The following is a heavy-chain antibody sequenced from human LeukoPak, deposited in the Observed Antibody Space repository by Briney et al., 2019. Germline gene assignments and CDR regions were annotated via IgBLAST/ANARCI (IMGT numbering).Heavy chain of an antibody. J-gene: IGHJ4*02. CDR3: ARDLFYDSSGYYAFDS. D-gene: IGHD3-22*01. CDR1: GFTFSTYW. CDR2: TNSDGSST. Sequence: GGSLRLFCAASGFTFSTYWMHWVRQAPGKGLVWVSRTNSDGSSTVYADSVKGRFTISRDNAKNTLYLQMNSLRAEDTAVYYCARDLFYDSSGYYAFDSWGQGTLVTVSS. V-gene: IGHV3-74*01.